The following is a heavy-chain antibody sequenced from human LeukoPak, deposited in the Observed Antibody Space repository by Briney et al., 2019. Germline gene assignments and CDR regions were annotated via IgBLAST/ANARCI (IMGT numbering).Heavy chain of an antibody. CDR2: INPNSGGT. Sequence: ASVKVSCKASGYTFTGYFMHWVRQAPGQGLEWMGWINPNSGGTNYAQKFQGRVTMTRDTSISTVYMELSSLRSDDTAVYYCATGDDYFDYWGQGTLVTVSS. V-gene: IGHV1-2*02. J-gene: IGHJ4*02. D-gene: IGHD4-17*01. CDR1: GYTFTGYF. CDR3: ATGDDYFDY.